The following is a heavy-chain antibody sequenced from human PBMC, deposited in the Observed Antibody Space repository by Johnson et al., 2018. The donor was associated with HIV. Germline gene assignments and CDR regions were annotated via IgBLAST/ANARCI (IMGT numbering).Heavy chain of an antibody. CDR2: INWDGDST. CDR3: ATRDPTHRPGVFDI. V-gene: IGHV3-43D*03. D-gene: IGHD1-14*01. Sequence: VESGGVVVQPGGSLRLSCETSRFTFDDYAMHWVRQAPGKGLEWVSLINWDGDSTYYADSVKGRFTISRDNAKNSLYLQMNSLRAEDTAVYYCATRDPTHRPGVFDIWGQGTMVTISS. J-gene: IGHJ3*02. CDR1: RFTFDDYA.